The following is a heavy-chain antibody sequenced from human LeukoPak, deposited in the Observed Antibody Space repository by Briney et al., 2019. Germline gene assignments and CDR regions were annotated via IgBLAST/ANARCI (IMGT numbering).Heavy chain of an antibody. V-gene: IGHV1-69*13. CDR3: ARDGATGTEGFFDY. CDR2: IIPIFGTA. Sequence: GASVKVSCKASGGTFSSYAISWVRQAPGQGXEWMGVIIPIFGTANYAQKFQGRVTITADESTSTAYMELSSLRSEDTAVYYCARDGATGTEGFFDYWGQGTLVTVSS. J-gene: IGHJ4*02. CDR1: GGTFSSYA. D-gene: IGHD1-1*01.